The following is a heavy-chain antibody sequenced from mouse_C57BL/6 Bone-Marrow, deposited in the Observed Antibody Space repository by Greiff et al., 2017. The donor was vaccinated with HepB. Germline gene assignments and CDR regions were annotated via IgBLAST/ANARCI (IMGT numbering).Heavy chain of an antibody. CDR2: ISYDGSN. Sequence: VQLQQSGPGLVKPSQSLSLTCSVTGYSITSGYYWNWIRQFPGNKLEWMGYISYDGSNNYNPSLKNRISITRDTSKNQFFLKLNSVTTEDTATYYCARPYGSSHWYFDVWGTGTTVTVSS. V-gene: IGHV3-6*01. J-gene: IGHJ1*03. D-gene: IGHD1-1*01. CDR3: ARPYGSSHWYFDV. CDR1: GYSITSGYY.